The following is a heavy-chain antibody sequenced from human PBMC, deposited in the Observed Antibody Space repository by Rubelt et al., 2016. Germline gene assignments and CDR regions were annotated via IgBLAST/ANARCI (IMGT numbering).Heavy chain of an antibody. D-gene: IGHD3-10*01. CDR1: GFTFSSYS. CDR2: ISSSSSYI. CDR3: ARDLWFGEGWFDP. Sequence: KPGGSLRLSCAASGFTFSSYSMNWVRQAPGKGLEWVPSISSSSSYIYYADSVKGRFTISRDNAKNSLYLQMNSLRAEDTAVYYCARDLWFGEGWFDPWGQGTLVTVSS. V-gene: IGHV3-21*01. J-gene: IGHJ5*02.